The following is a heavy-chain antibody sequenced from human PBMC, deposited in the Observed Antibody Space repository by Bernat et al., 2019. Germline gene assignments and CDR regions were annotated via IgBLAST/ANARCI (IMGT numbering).Heavy chain of an antibody. Sequence: QLQLQESGPGLVKPSETLSLTCTVSGGSISSSSYYWGWIRQPPGKGLEWIGSIYYSGSTYYNPSLKSRVTISVDTSKNQFSLKLSSVTAADTAVYYCARVIAVADTHYYYGMDVWGQGTTVTVSS. CDR3: ARVIAVADTHYYYGMDV. D-gene: IGHD6-19*01. V-gene: IGHV4-39*01. CDR1: GGSISSSSYY. CDR2: IYYSGST. J-gene: IGHJ6*02.